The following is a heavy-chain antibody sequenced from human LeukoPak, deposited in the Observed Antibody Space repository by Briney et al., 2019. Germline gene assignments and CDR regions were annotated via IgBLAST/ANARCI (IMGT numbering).Heavy chain of an antibody. Sequence: ASVKVSRKASGYTFTGYYMRWVRQAPGQGLEWMGWINPNSGGTNYAQKFQGWVTMTRDTSISTAYMELSRLRSDDTAVYYCARGRQVDTAMVGRNWFDPWGQGTLVTVSS. CDR2: INPNSGGT. V-gene: IGHV1-2*04. D-gene: IGHD5-18*01. J-gene: IGHJ5*02. CDR3: ARGRQVDTAMVGRNWFDP. CDR1: GYTFTGYY.